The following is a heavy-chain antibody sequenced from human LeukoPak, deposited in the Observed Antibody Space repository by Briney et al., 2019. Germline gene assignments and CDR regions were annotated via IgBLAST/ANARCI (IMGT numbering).Heavy chain of an antibody. CDR2: ISSSGSTI. V-gene: IGHV3-48*03. Sequence: AGGSLRLSCAASGFTFSSYEMTWVRRAPGKGLEWVSYISSSGSTIYYADSVKGRFTISRDNAKNSLYLQMNSLRAEDTAVYYCARDKWGGFDYWGQGTLVTVSS. CDR3: ARDKWGGFDY. J-gene: IGHJ4*02. CDR1: GFTFSSYE. D-gene: IGHD7-27*01.